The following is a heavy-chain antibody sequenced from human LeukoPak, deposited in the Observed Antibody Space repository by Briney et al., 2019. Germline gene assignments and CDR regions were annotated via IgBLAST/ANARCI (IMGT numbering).Heavy chain of an antibody. Sequence: SVKVSCKASGGTFSSYAISWVRQAPGQGLEWMGGTIPIFGTANYAQKFQGRVTITADKSTSTAYMELSSLRSEDTAVYYCARQTLSSGWYLDYWGQGTLVTVSS. D-gene: IGHD6-19*01. CDR2: TIPIFGTA. J-gene: IGHJ4*02. CDR3: ARQTLSSGWYLDY. CDR1: GGTFSSYA. V-gene: IGHV1-69*06.